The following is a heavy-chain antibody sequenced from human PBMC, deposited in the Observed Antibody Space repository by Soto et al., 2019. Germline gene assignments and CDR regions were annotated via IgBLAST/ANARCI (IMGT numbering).Heavy chain of an antibody. V-gene: IGHV3-15*01. D-gene: IGHD5-12*01. CDR3: TTEVGYSGYVRNDY. J-gene: IGHJ4*02. CDR1: GFTFSNAW. Sequence: GGSLRLSCAASGFTFSNAWMSWVRRAPGKGLEWVGRIKSKTDGGTTDYAAPVKGRFTISRDDSKNTLYLQMNSLKTEDTAVYYCTTEVGYSGYVRNDYWGQGTLVTVSS. CDR2: IKSKTDGGTT.